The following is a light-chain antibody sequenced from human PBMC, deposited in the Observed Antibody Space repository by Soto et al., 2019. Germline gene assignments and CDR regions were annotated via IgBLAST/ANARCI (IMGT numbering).Light chain of an antibody. CDR3: QQYATLPKT. CDR1: QSVSSSY. J-gene: IGKJ2*01. Sequence: EIVLTQSPDTLSLSPGERATLSCRASQSVSSSYLAWYQQNPGQAPRVLIYGASSRATGIPDRFSGSGSGTYFTLTISRLEHEDFAVYYCQQYATLPKTFGQGTKLDIK. CDR2: GAS. V-gene: IGKV3-20*01.